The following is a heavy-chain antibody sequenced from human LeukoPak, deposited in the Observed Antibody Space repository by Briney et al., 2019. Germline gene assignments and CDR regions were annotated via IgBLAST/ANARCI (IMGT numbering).Heavy chain of an antibody. V-gene: IGHV1-69*04. D-gene: IGHD4-17*01. J-gene: IGHJ4*02. Sequence: ASVKVSCKASGYTFTSYYMHWVRQAPGQGLEWMGRIIPILGIANYAQKFQGRVTITADKSTSTAYMELSSLRSEDTAVYYCAREPVTTHPGDYWGQGTLVTVSS. CDR3: AREPVTTHPGDY. CDR2: IIPILGIA. CDR1: GYTFTSYY.